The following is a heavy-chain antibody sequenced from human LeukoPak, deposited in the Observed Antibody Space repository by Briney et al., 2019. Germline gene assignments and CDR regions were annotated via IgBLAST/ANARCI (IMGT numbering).Heavy chain of an antibody. CDR3: AKDMGYSGSSPIEY. J-gene: IGHJ4*02. D-gene: IGHD1-26*01. CDR1: GFTFSNYD. V-gene: IGHV3-48*03. Sequence: QSGGSLRLSCAASGFTFSNYDMHWVRQAPGKGLEWVSYISSGGLTIYYADSVKDRLTISRDNAKNSLYLQMNSLRAEDTAVYYCAKDMGYSGSSPIEYWGQGTLVTVSS. CDR2: ISSGGLTI.